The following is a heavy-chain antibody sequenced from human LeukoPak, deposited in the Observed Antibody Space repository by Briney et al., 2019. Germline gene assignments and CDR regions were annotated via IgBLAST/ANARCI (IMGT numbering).Heavy chain of an antibody. CDR2: IKQDGSEK. CDR3: ARGGSSSPWDAFDI. V-gene: IGHV3-7*01. Sequence: GGSLRLSCAASGFTFDDYGMSWVRQAPGKGLEWVANIKQDGSEKYYVDSVKGRFTISRDNAKNSLYLQMNSLRAEDTAVYYCARGGSSSPWDAFDIWGQGTMVTVSS. D-gene: IGHD6-13*01. CDR1: GFTFDDYG. J-gene: IGHJ3*02.